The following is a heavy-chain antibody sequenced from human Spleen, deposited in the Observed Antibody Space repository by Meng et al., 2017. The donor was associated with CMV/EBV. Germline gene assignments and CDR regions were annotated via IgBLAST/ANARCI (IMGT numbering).Heavy chain of an antibody. CDR3: ARAQNQLFMYQNWFDP. CDR2: ISYDGSNK. D-gene: IGHD2-2*01. CDR1: GVPFRSYA. V-gene: IGHV3-30*14. J-gene: IGHJ5*02. Sequence: SGVPFRSYAVTWVRQAPGKGLEWVAVISYDGSNKHYADSVKGRFTISRDNSKNTLDLQMNSLRVEDTAVYYCARAQNQLFMYQNWFDPWGQGTLVTVSS.